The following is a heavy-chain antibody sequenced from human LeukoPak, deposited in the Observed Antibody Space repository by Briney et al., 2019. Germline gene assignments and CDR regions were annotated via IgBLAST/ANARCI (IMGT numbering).Heavy chain of an antibody. J-gene: IGHJ4*02. D-gene: IGHD6-13*01. CDR2: ISYDGSNK. CDR3: ARDPIAAAGDYFANYFDY. Sequence: GGSLRLSCAASGFTFSSYAMHWVRQAPGKGLEGVAVISYDGSNKYYADSVKGRFTISRDNSKNTLYLQMNSLRAEDTAVYYCARDPIAAAGDYFANYFDYWGQGTLVTVSS. V-gene: IGHV3-30-3*01. CDR1: GFTFSSYA.